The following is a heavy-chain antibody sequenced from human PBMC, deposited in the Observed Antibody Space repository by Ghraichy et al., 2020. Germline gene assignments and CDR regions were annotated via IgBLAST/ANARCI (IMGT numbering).Heavy chain of an antibody. V-gene: IGHV3-23*01. D-gene: IGHD6-13*01. CDR1: GFIFSSYA. CDR2: ISGSGGST. J-gene: IGHJ4*02. Sequence: GGSLRLSCAASGFIFSSYAMSWVRQAPGKGLEWVSGISGSGGSTYYAESVKGRFTISRDNSKSTLYLQMNSLRAEDTAVFYCARGTSGIVASGTFDYWAQGTLVTVSS. CDR3: ARGTSGIVASGTFDY.